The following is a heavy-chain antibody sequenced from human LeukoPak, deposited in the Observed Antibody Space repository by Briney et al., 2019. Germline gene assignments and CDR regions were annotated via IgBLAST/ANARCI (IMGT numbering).Heavy chain of an antibody. J-gene: IGHJ4*02. CDR1: GYTFTGYY. Sequence: ASVNVSCKASGYTFTGYYMHWVRQAPGQGLEWMGWINPNSGGTNYAQKFQGRVTMTRGMSTSTVYMELSSLRSEDTAVYYCARDKSEWELHAAFDYWGQGTLVTVSS. CDR3: ARDKSEWELHAAFDY. D-gene: IGHD1-26*01. CDR2: INPNSGGT. V-gene: IGHV1-2*02.